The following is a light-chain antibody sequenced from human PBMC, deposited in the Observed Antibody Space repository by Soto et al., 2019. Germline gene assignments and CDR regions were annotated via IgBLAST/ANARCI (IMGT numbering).Light chain of an antibody. CDR3: QKYNSAPRT. CDR2: AAS. J-gene: IGKJ1*01. CDR1: QGISNY. V-gene: IGKV1-27*01. Sequence: DIQMTQYPSSLSASVGDRVTITCRASQGISNYLAWYQQKPGKVPKLLIYAASTLKSGVPARFSGSESGTDFTLTISSLQPEDVATYYCQKYNSAPRTFGKGTKVEI.